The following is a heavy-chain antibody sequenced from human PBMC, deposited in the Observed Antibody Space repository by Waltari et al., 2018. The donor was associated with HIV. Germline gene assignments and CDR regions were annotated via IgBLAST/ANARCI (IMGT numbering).Heavy chain of an antibody. CDR3: ARHITGGSPRYKSHFDY. D-gene: IGHD1-26*01. J-gene: IGHJ4*02. CDR2: IYHSGST. V-gene: IGHV4-38-2*01. CDR1: GYSISSGYY. Sequence: QVQLQESGPGLVKPSETLSLTCAVSGYSISSGYYWGWIRQPPGKGLEWIGSIYHSGSTYYNPSLKSRVTISVDTSKNQFSLKLSSVTAADTAVYYCARHITGGSPRYKSHFDYWGQGTLVTVSS.